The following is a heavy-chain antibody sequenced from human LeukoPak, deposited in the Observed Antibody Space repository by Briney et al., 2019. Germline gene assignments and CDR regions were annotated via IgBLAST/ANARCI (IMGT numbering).Heavy chain of an antibody. Sequence: KSGGSLRLSCAASGFTFNDAWMSWVRQAPGKGLEWVGRIQSKTDGGAPDYAAPVKGRFTFSRDDSTNTLYLQMNSLKTEDTAVYYCTTDRGALTSWGQGTLVTVSS. CDR2: IQSKTDGGAP. CDR3: TTDRGALTS. V-gene: IGHV3-15*01. D-gene: IGHD3-10*01. CDR1: GFTFNDAW. J-gene: IGHJ5*02.